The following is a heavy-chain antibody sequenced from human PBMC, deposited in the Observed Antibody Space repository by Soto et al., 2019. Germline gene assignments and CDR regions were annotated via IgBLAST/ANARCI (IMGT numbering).Heavy chain of an antibody. Sequence: SETLSLTCTVSGDSIGSSTYYWGWIHQPPGKRMEWIGSVYYSGSTYYNPSLKSRVTISVDTSKNQFSLKLSSLTAADTAVYYCARHVPTSFYAFDIWGQGTMVT. J-gene: IGHJ3*02. V-gene: IGHV4-39*01. CDR1: GDSIGSSTYY. CDR3: ARHVPTSFYAFDI. D-gene: IGHD1-26*01. CDR2: VYYSGST.